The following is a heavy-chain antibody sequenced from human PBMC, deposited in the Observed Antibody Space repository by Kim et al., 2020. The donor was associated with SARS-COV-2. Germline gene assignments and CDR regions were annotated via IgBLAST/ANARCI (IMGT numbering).Heavy chain of an antibody. CDR3: ARAPIVVVITHFDY. D-gene: IGHD3-22*01. Sequence: TPPLKSRGTMSVDTAKNQFSLKLSPVTAADTAVYYCARAPIVVVITHFDYWGQGTLVTVSS. J-gene: IGHJ4*02. V-gene: IGHV4-31*02.